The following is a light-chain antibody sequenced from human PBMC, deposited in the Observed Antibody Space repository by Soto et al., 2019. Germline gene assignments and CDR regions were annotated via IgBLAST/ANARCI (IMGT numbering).Light chain of an antibody. J-gene: IGKJ1*01. CDR3: QQYNNWPGT. Sequence: EIVQTQSPGTLSVSPGERATLSCRASQSVSSKLAWYQQKPGQAPRLLFYGASTGATGIPARFSGSGSETEFTLSISSLQSEDFAVYYCQQYNNWPGTFGQGTKVDIK. V-gene: IGKV3-15*01. CDR1: QSVSSK. CDR2: GAS.